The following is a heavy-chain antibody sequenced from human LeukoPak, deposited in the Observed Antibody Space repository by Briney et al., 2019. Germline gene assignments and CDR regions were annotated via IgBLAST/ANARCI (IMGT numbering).Heavy chain of an antibody. D-gene: IGHD4-17*01. Sequence: GASVKVSCKASGGTFSSYAISWVRQAPGQGLEWMGGLIPIFGTANYAQKFQGRVTITTDESTSTAYMELSSLRSEDTAVYYCARGPLYGHYMDVWGKGTTVTVSS. CDR1: GGTFSSYA. V-gene: IGHV1-69*05. CDR2: LIPIFGTA. CDR3: ARGPLYGHYMDV. J-gene: IGHJ6*03.